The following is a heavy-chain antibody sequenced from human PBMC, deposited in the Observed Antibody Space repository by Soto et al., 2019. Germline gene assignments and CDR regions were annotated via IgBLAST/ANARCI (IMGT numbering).Heavy chain of an antibody. D-gene: IGHD2-2*01. J-gene: IGHJ5*02. Sequence: GGSLRLSCAASGFTFSDYYMSWIRQAPGKGLEWVSYISSSGSTIYYADSVKGRFTISRNNAKNSLYLQMNSLRAEDTAVYYCARERVVVVPAAMEGSGWFDPWGQGTLVTVSS. CDR3: ARERVVVVPAAMEGSGWFDP. V-gene: IGHV3-11*01. CDR2: ISSSGSTI. CDR1: GFTFSDYY.